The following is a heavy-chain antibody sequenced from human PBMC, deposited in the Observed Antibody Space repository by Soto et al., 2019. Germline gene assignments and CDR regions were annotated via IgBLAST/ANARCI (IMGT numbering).Heavy chain of an antibody. J-gene: IGHJ4*02. D-gene: IGHD2-8*02. CDR1: GFTFINYA. V-gene: IGHV3-64D*06. CDR2: ISNNGYST. CDR3: VKDTSPGPGPYYFDY. Sequence: GGSLRLSCSASGFTFINYAIHWVRQAPGKGLQYVSAISNNGYSTYYADSVKGRFTISRDNSKNTLYLQMSSLRVEDTAVYYCVKDTSPGPGPYYFDYWGQGILVTDSS.